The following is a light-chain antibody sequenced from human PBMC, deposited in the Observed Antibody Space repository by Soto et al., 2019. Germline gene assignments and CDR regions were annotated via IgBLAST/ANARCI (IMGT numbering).Light chain of an antibody. J-gene: IGKJ4*01. CDR2: GAS. Sequence: EIVMTQSPATLSVSPGERATLSCRASHSVSSNLAWYQQKPGQAPRLLIYGASTRATGIPARFSGSGSGTEFTLTISSLQSEDFAVYYCQQYRYFGGGTKVEIK. V-gene: IGKV3-15*01. CDR3: QQYRY. CDR1: HSVSSN.